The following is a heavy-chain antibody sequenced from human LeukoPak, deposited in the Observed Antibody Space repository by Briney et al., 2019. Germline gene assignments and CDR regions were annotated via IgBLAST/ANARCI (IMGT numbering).Heavy chain of an antibody. V-gene: IGHV3-23*01. CDR1: GFTVSGNY. J-gene: IGHJ4*02. Sequence: GGSLRLSCAASGFTVSGNYMSWVRQAPGKGLEWVSAISGSGGSTYYADSVKGRFTISRDNSKNTLYLQMNSLRAEDTAVYYCAKDLSWFGELSFHYWGQGTLVTVSS. D-gene: IGHD3-10*01. CDR3: AKDLSWFGELSFHY. CDR2: ISGSGGST.